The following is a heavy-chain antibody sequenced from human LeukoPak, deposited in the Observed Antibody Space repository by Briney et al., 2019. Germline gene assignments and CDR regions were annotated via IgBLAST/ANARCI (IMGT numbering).Heavy chain of an antibody. CDR3: AKSPHIVVVAAATPPFDY. CDR2: IYSGGST. V-gene: IGHV3-53*01. Sequence: GGSLRLSCAASGFTVSSNYMSWVRQAPGKGLEWVSVIYSGGSTYYADSVKGRFTISRDNSKNTLYLQMNSLRAEDTAVYYCAKSPHIVVVAAATPPFDYWGQGTLVTVSS. J-gene: IGHJ4*02. D-gene: IGHD2-15*01. CDR1: GFTVSSNY.